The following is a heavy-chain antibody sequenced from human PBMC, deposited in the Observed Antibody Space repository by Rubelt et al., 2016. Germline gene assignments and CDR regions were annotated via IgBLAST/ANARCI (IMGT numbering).Heavy chain of an antibody. D-gene: IGHD2-21*01. J-gene: IGHJ4*02. V-gene: IGHV1-18*01. CDR1: GYTFTSYG. CDR3: AREVMAISDY. CDR2: ISAYNGNT. Sequence: QVQLVQSGAEVKKPGAPVKVSCKASGYTFTSYGISWVRQAPGQGLEWMGWISAYNGNTNYAPKLQGRVTKTTDTATRTGYMELRSLGSDDTAVYYCAREVMAISDYWGQGTLVTVSS.